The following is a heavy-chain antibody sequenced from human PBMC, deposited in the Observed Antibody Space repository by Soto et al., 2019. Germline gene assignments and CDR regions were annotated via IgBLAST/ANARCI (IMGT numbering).Heavy chain of an antibody. Sequence: SETLSLTCSVSGYSVSSSDYYWAWIRQPPGKGLEWIGSMLYSGLTYYNPSLKSRVTLSVDTSKNQFSVRLNSVTASDTAVYYCAPLSVSLSGPYGIHVWGQGTTVTVPS. CDR1: GYSVSSSDYY. CDR2: MLYSGLT. V-gene: IGHV4-39*01. D-gene: IGHD2-15*01. CDR3: APLSVSLSGPYGIHV. J-gene: IGHJ6*02.